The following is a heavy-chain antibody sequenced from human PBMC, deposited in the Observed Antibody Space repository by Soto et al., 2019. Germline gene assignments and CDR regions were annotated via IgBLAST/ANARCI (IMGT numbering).Heavy chain of an antibody. V-gene: IGHV4-34*01. CDR2: INHSGST. Sequence: SETLSLTCAVYCGSFSGYYWTWIRQPPGTGLEWIGEINHSGSTNYNPSLKSRVTISVDTSKNQFSLKLTSVTAADTAVYYCARDKITGLFDYWGQGMMVTVSS. CDR1: CGSFSGYY. J-gene: IGHJ4*02. D-gene: IGHD2-8*02. CDR3: ARDKITGLFDY.